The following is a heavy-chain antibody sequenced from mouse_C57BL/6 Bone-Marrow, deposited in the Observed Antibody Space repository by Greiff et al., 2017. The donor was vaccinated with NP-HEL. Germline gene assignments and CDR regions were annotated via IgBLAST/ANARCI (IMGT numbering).Heavy chain of an antibody. CDR1: GYSITSGYY. CDR3: ARGGYDEDYFDY. J-gene: IGHJ2*01. Sequence: EVKLVESGPGLVKPSQSLSLTCSVTGYSITSGYYWNWIRQFPGNKLEWMGYISYDGSNNYNPSLKNRISITRDTSKNQFFLKLNSVTTEDTATYYCARGGYDEDYFDYWGQGTTLTVSS. D-gene: IGHD2-2*01. V-gene: IGHV3-6*01. CDR2: ISYDGSN.